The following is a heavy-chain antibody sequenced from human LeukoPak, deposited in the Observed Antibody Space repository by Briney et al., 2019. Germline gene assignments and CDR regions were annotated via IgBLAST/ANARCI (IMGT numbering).Heavy chain of an antibody. CDR3: ARERPTGGSFDY. D-gene: IGHD1-26*01. CDR1: GFTFSSYA. J-gene: IGHJ4*02. V-gene: IGHV3-30-3*01. CDR2: ISYDGSNK. Sequence: GGSLRLSCAASGFTFSSYAMHWVRQAPGKGLEWVAVISYDGSNKYYADSVKGRFTISRDNSKNTLYLQMNSLRAEDTAVYYCARERPTGGSFDYWGQGTLVTVSS.